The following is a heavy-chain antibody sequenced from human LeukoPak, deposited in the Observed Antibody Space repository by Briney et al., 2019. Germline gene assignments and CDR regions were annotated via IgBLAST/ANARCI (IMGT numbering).Heavy chain of an antibody. Sequence: PSETLSLTCTVSGGSISGYYWAWIRQAPGKGLEWIGYIYYSGSTNYNPSLKSRITISVDTSKNQFSLKLSSVTAADTAVYYCAAYGGCSGDSCYPREFDPWGQGTLVTVSS. D-gene: IGHD2-15*01. CDR2: IYYSGST. V-gene: IGHV4-59*01. CDR1: GGSISGYY. CDR3: AAYGGCSGDSCYPREFDP. J-gene: IGHJ5*02.